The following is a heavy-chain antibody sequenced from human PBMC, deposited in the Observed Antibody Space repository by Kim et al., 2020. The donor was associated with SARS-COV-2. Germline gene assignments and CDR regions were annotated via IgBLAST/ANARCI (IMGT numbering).Heavy chain of an antibody. CDR3: AGYCSSTSCYLGNWFDP. CDR2: INPNSGGT. Sequence: ASVKVSCKASGYTFTGYYMHWVRQAPGQGLEWMGWINPNSGGTNYAQKFQGRVTMTRDTSISTAYMELSRLRSDDTAVYYCAGYCSSTSCYLGNWFDPWGQGTLVTVSS. CDR1: GYTFTGYY. D-gene: IGHD2-2*01. V-gene: IGHV1-2*02. J-gene: IGHJ5*02.